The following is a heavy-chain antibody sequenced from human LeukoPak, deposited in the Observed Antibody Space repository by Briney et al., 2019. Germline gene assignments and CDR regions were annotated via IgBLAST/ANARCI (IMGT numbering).Heavy chain of an antibody. Sequence: GGSLRLSCAASGFTFSSYSMNWVRQAPGKGLEWVSSISSGSSYIYYADSVKGRFTISRDNAKNSLYLQMNSLRAEDTAVYYCARATTNWTDAFDIWGQGTMVTVSS. V-gene: IGHV3-21*01. J-gene: IGHJ3*02. CDR2: ISSGSSYI. D-gene: IGHD1-26*01. CDR3: ARATTNWTDAFDI. CDR1: GFTFSSYS.